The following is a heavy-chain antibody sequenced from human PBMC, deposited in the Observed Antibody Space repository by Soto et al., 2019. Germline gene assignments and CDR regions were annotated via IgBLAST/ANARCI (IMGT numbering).Heavy chain of an antibody. Sequence: SVKVSCKASGGTFSSYTISWVRQAPGQGLEWMGRIIPILGIANYAQKFQGRVTITADKSTSTAYMELSSLRSEDTAVYYCARAYIVVVPAAIGDYFDYWGQGTLVTVSS. CDR3: ARAYIVVVPAAIGDYFDY. CDR1: GGTFSSYT. J-gene: IGHJ4*02. V-gene: IGHV1-69*02. CDR2: IIPILGIA. D-gene: IGHD2-2*02.